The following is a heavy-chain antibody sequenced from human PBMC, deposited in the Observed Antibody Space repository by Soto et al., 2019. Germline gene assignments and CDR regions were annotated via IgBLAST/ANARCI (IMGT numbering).Heavy chain of an antibody. CDR2: IYYIGIT. D-gene: IGHD3-10*01. Sequence: PSETLALTCTVSGGSISSISYYGGGILQPPGKGLELIGSIYYIGITYYNPSLKSRFTIPVDTSKNQFSLKLSSVTAADTAVYYCARHRGPMVRGVISNWFDPWGQGTLVTVSS. CDR3: ARHRGPMVRGVISNWFDP. CDR1: GGSISSISYY. V-gene: IGHV4-39*01. J-gene: IGHJ5*02.